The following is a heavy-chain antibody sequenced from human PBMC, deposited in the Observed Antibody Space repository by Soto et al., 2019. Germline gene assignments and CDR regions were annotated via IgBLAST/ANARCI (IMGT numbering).Heavy chain of an antibody. D-gene: IGHD6-6*01. CDR2: VNPNGGST. J-gene: IGHJ4*02. CDR3: ARGLASGEE. Sequence: QVQLVQSGAEVKEPGASVKISCKGSGYTFTNFYIHWVRQAPGQGLELMGIVNPNGGSTNYAQNYKGRITLSRDTPTSSVSMELSSLRSETTAGYYCARGLASGEEWGQGTLVTVSS. CDR1: GYTFTNFY. V-gene: IGHV1-46*01.